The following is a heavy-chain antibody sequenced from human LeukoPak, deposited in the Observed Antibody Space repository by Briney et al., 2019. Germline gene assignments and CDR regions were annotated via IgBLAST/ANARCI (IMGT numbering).Heavy chain of an antibody. CDR1: GGSISSYY. V-gene: IGHV4-59*01. CDR3: ARESGNYLDY. J-gene: IGHJ4*02. CDR2: IYYSGST. D-gene: IGHD1-1*01. Sequence: SETLSLTCSVSGGSISSYYWSWIRQPPGKGLEWIGYIYYSGSTNYNPSLESRVTISVDTSKNQFSLKLSSVTAADTAVYYCARESGNYLDYWGQGTLVTVSS.